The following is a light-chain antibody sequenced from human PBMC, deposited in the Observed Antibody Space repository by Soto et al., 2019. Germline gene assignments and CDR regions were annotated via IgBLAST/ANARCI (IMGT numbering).Light chain of an antibody. V-gene: IGKV3-15*01. CDR2: GAS. Sequence: EIMMTQSPATLSVSPGEGATLSCRASQSVSSTLAWYQQKPGQAPRLLIYGASTRATAIPARFSGSGSGTEFTLTISSLQSEDFAVYLCQQYNNWPLTFGGGTKVEIK. CDR3: QQYNNWPLT. CDR1: QSVSST. J-gene: IGKJ4*01.